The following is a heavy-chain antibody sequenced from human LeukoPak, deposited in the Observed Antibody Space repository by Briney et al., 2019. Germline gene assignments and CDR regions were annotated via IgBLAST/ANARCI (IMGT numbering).Heavy chain of an antibody. Sequence: GGSLRLSCAASGFTFSSYAMHWVRQAPGKGLEWVAVVSFDNNNKEYADSARGRFIISRDNSKNTLYLLMNSLRADDTAVYYCAKDGGNAPDYYYYYMDVWGKGTTVTVSS. CDR2: VSFDNNNK. V-gene: IGHV3-30*04. J-gene: IGHJ6*03. D-gene: IGHD4-23*01. CDR1: GFTFSSYA. CDR3: AKDGGNAPDYYYYYMDV.